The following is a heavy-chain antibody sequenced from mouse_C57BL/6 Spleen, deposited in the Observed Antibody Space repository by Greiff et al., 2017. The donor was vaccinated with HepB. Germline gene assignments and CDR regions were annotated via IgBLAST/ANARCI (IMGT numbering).Heavy chain of an antibody. CDR3: ARFTTVVATPSFDV. J-gene: IGHJ1*03. CDR2: IWTGGGT. CDR1: GFSLTSYA. Sequence: VKLQESGPGLVAPSQSLSITCTVSGFSLTSYAISWVRQPPGKGLEWLGVIWTGGGTNYNSALKSRLSISKDNSKSQVFLKMNSLQTDDTARYYCARFTTVVATPSFDVWGTGTTVTVSS. D-gene: IGHD1-1*01. V-gene: IGHV2-9-1*01.